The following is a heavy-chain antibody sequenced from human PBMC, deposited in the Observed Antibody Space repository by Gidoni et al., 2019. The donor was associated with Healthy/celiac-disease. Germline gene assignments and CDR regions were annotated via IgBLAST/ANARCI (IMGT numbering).Heavy chain of an antibody. V-gene: IGHV3-30-3*01. Sequence: SLRLSCAASGFTFSSYAMHWVRQAPGKGLEWVAVISYDGNNKYYADSVKGRFTISRDNSKNTLYLQMNSLRAEDTAVYYCARTGMRVYWGQGTLVTVSS. D-gene: IGHD1-1*01. CDR3: ARTGMRVY. CDR1: GFTFSSYA. CDR2: ISYDGNNK. J-gene: IGHJ4*02.